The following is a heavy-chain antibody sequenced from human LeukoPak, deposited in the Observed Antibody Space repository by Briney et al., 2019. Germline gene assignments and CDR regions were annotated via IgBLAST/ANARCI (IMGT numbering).Heavy chain of an antibody. J-gene: IGHJ4*02. CDR1: GFTFYDYG. Sequence: GGSLRLSCAASGFTFYDYGMSWVRQAPGKGLEWVSGINWNGGSTVYADSVKGRFTISRDNAKNSLYLQMNSLRAEDTALYYCARGLYYYDSSGYYYLGYWGQGTLVTVSS. V-gene: IGHV3-20*04. D-gene: IGHD3-22*01. CDR2: INWNGGST. CDR3: ARGLYYYDSSGYYYLGY.